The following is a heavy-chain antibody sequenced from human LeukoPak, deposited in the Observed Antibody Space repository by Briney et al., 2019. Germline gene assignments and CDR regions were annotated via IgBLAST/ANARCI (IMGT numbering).Heavy chain of an antibody. CDR2: ISWNSGSI. CDR3: AKDITGDYGTGFDY. J-gene: IGHJ4*02. V-gene: IGHV3-9*03. CDR1: GFTFDDYA. D-gene: IGHD4-17*01. Sequence: GGSLRLSCAASGFTFDDYAMHWVRQAPGKGLEWVSGISWNSGSIGYADSVKGRFTISRDSAKNPLYLQMNSPRAEDMALYYCAKDITGDYGTGFDYWGQGTLVTVSS.